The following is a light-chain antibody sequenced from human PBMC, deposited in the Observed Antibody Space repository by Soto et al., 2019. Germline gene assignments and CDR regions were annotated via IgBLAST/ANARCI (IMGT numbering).Light chain of an antibody. CDR3: AAWDDSLNGWV. J-gene: IGLJ3*02. Sequence: QSVLTQPPSASGTPGQRCTISCSGSSSNIGSNTVNWYQQLPGTAPKLLIYSNNPRPSGVPDRFSGSKSGTSAALAISGLQSEDEADYYCAAWDDSLNGWVFGGGTKLTVL. V-gene: IGLV1-44*01. CDR1: SSNIGSNT. CDR2: SNN.